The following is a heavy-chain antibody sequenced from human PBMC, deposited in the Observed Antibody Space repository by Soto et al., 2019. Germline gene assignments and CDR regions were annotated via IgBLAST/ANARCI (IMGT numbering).Heavy chain of an antibody. Sequence: EVQLLESGGGLVQPGGSLRLSCAASGFTFSRYAMSWVRQAPGKGLEWVSAISSSGDSAYYAESVRGRFTIARDNSINTLYLQMRSLRPEDTAVYYCAHPRGYGVFDAVDIWGQGTMVTASS. CDR2: ISSSGDSA. J-gene: IGHJ3*02. CDR1: GFTFSRYA. V-gene: IGHV3-23*01. D-gene: IGHD4-17*01. CDR3: AHPRGYGVFDAVDI.